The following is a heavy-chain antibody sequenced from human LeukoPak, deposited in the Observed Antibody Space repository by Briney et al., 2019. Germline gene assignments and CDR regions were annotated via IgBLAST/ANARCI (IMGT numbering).Heavy chain of an antibody. Sequence: SETLSLTCTVSGGSISSYYWSWIRQPPGKGLEWIGYIYYSGSTNYNPSFKSRVTISVDTSKNQFSLKLSSVTAADTAVYYCARDRGYYDSSGYLYWGQGTLVTVSS. V-gene: IGHV4-59*01. CDR2: IYYSGST. J-gene: IGHJ4*02. CDR1: GGSISSYY. D-gene: IGHD3-22*01. CDR3: ARDRGYYDSSGYLY.